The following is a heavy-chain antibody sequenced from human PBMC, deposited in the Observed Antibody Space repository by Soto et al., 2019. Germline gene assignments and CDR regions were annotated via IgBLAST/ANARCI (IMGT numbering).Heavy chain of an antibody. CDR2: IFPLLEMV. D-gene: IGHD1-26*01. Sequence: QVHLVQSGAEMKKQGSSVKVSCKVSGGDLTNSGISGVRQAPGQGLEWMEGIFPLLEMVVYSHKFQGRVTITADESTNTAYMDLGSLRSEDTAVYYCAKEDGAVFKSWGQGTLVIVSS. V-gene: IGHV1-69*04. CDR1: GGDLTNSG. J-gene: IGHJ4*02. CDR3: AKEDGAVFKS.